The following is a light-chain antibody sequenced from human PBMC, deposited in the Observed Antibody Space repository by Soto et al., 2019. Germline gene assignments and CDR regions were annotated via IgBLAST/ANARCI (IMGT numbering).Light chain of an antibody. V-gene: IGLV1-47*02. CDR2: DND. CDR1: SCNIGSNS. CDR3: AAWDDSLSGVV. J-gene: IGLJ2*01. Sequence: QLVLTQPPSASGTPGQRVTISCSGSSCNIGSNSVYWYKQLPGTAPKVLINDNDQRPSGVPDRFTGSKSGNSASLAISGLRSVDEADYYCAAWDDSLSGVVFGGGTKLTVL.